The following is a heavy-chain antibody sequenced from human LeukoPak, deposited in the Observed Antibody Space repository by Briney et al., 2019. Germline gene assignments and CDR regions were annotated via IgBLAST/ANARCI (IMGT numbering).Heavy chain of an antibody. V-gene: IGHV1-3*01. J-gene: IGHJ4*02. D-gene: IGHD6-13*01. CDR3: ARGVDSSSWYAYYFDY. CDR1: GYTFASYA. Sequence: GASVKVSCKASGYTFASYAMHWVRQAPGQRLEWMGWINAGNGNTKYPQKFQGRVTITRDTSASTAYMELSSLRSEDTAVYYCARGVDSSSWYAYYFDYWGQGTLVTVSS. CDR2: INAGNGNT.